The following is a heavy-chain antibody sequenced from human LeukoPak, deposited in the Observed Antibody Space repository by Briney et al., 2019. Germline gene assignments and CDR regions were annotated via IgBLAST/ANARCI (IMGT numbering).Heavy chain of an antibody. CDR2: IYTSGST. V-gene: IGHV4-61*02. CDR1: GGSISSGSYY. D-gene: IGHD6-13*01. J-gene: IGHJ4*02. Sequence: PSETLSLTCTVSGGSISSGSYYWSWIRQPAGKGLEWIGRIYTSGSTYYNPSLKSRVTISVDTSKNQFSLKLSSVTAADTAVYYCARRVYGSSCIYWGQGTLVTVSS. CDR3: ARRVYGSSCIY.